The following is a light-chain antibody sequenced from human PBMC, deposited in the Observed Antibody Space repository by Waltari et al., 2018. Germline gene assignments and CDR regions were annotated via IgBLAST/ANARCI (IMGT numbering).Light chain of an antibody. J-gene: IGLJ2*01. CDR3: TSYRSTNTRVI. CDR2: DVS. CDR1: NGHVGGYYY. Sequence: QSAPTQPASVSGTPGQSIIISCPVLNGHVGGYYYFSWYQQYPGKAPKLLIYDVSHRPSGVSSRFSASKSGNTASLTISGLQTEDEADYYCTSYRSTNTRVIFGGGTKLAVL. V-gene: IGLV2-14*03.